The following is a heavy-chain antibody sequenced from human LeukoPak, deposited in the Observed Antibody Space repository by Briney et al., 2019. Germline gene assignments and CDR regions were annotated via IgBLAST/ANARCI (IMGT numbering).Heavy chain of an antibody. D-gene: IGHD3-10*01. CDR3: ARVDYGSGSYRFEP. J-gene: IGHJ5*02. CDR2: IYYSGST. CDR1: GGSISNYY. V-gene: IGHV4-59*01. Sequence: PSETLSLTCTVSGGSISNYYWSWLRQPPGKGLEWIGYIYYSGSTNYNPSLKSRATISVDTSNNQSSLKLSSVTAADTAVYYCARVDYGSGSYRFEPWGQGALVTVSS.